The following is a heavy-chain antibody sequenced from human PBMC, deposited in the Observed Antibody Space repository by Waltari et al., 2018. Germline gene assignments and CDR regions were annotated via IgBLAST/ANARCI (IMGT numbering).Heavy chain of an antibody. D-gene: IGHD3-22*01. Sequence: QVQLVESGGGVVQHGRSLRLSCAASGFTFSSYGMHWVRQAPGKGLEGVAVIWYDGSNKYYADSVKGRFTISRDNSKNTLYLQMNSLRAEDTAMYYCAKDGYDSSGKTYNWLDPWGQGTLVTVSS. V-gene: IGHV3-30*18. CDR2: IWYDGSNK. J-gene: IGHJ5*02. CDR3: AKDGYDSSGKTYNWLDP. CDR1: GFTFSSYG.